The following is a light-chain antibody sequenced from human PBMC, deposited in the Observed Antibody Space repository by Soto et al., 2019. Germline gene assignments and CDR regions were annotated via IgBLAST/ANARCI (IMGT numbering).Light chain of an antibody. J-gene: IGKJ2*01. CDR3: QQRSNWPPVT. Sequence: EIVLTQSPATLSLSPGERATLSCRASQSVSSYLAWYQQKPGQAPRLLIYDAFNRATGIPARFSGSGSGTDFTLTISSLETEDSAIYYCQQRSNWPPVTFGQGTKLEIK. CDR1: QSVSSY. CDR2: DAF. V-gene: IGKV3-11*01.